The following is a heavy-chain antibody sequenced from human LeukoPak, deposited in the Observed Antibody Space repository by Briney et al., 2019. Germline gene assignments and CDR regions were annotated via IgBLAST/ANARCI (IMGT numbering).Heavy chain of an antibody. Sequence: AGSLRLSCEVSGFIFRRHWMSWVRQAPGKGLKWVGNIKDDGSEQYYGDSLRGRFTISRDNAWDLFYLQMNRLRAEDTTVYFCVREFQAGVTDFDYWGQGTLVTVSS. CDR1: GFIFRRHW. CDR3: VREFQAGVTDFDY. CDR2: IKDDGSEQ. V-gene: IGHV3-7*01. J-gene: IGHJ4*02. D-gene: IGHD2-8*01.